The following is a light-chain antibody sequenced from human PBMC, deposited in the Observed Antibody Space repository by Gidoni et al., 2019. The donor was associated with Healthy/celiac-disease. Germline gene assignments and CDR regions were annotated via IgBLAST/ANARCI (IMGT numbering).Light chain of an antibody. Sequence: QSVLTQPPSVSAAPGQQVTISCSGSSSNIGNKYVSWYQHLPGTAPKLLIYDNNKRPSGIPDRFSGSKSGTSATLGITGLQTGDEADYYCGTWDSSLSAVVFGGGTKLTVL. V-gene: IGLV1-51*01. CDR2: DNN. CDR1: SSNIGNKY. J-gene: IGLJ2*01. CDR3: GTWDSSLSAVV.